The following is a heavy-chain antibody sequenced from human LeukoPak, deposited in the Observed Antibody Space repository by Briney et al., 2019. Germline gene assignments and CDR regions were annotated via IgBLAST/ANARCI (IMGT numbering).Heavy chain of an antibody. J-gene: IGHJ3*02. CDR2: IIPILGTA. Sequence: SVKVSCKASGGTFSSYTISWVRQAPGQGLEWMGGIIPILGTANSAQRYQGKVTITADEPTSTAYMELSSLRSEDTAVYFCARIQGAPAAIEDAFDIWGQGTMVTVSS. V-gene: IGHV1-69*13. CDR3: ARIQGAPAAIEDAFDI. D-gene: IGHD2-2*01. CDR1: GGTFSSYT.